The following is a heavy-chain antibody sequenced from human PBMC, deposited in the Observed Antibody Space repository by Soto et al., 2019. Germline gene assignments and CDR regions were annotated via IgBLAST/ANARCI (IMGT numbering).Heavy chain of an antibody. Sequence: GSVKVSCKASSYTFTSYGISWVRQATGQGLEWMGWISAYNGNTNYAQKLQGRVTMTTDTSTSTAYMELRSLRSDDTAVYYCARGRYCSSTSCYGPRAPYYYYYYGMDVWGQGTTVTVSS. V-gene: IGHV1-18*01. CDR3: ARGRYCSSTSCYGPRAPYYYYYYGMDV. J-gene: IGHJ6*02. CDR1: SYTFTSYG. D-gene: IGHD2-2*01. CDR2: ISAYNGNT.